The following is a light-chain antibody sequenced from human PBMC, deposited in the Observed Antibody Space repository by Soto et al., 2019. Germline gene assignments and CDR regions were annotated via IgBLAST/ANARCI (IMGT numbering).Light chain of an antibody. Sequence: QSVLTQPPSVSGAPGQRVTISCTGSSSNLGAGYDVHWYQQIPGTAPKVLIYVNTIRPSGVPDRFSGSRSGTSASLAITGLQAEDETDYYCQSYDSSLRGWMFGGGTKLTVL. CDR3: QSYDSSLRGWM. J-gene: IGLJ3*02. V-gene: IGLV1-40*01. CDR2: VNT. CDR1: SSNLGAGYD.